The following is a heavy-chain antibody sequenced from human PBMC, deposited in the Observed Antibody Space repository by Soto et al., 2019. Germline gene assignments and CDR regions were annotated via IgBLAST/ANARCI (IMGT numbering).Heavy chain of an antibody. Sequence: LRLSCAASGFSFSSYVMAWVRQAPGKGLEWVSAMSGSGGSTYYPDSVKGRFTISRDNSENTLYLQMNSLRAEDTAVYYCAKASGSSWPYYFDSWGQGTLVTVSS. CDR1: GFSFSSYV. D-gene: IGHD6-13*01. V-gene: IGHV3-23*01. CDR3: AKASGSSWPYYFDS. J-gene: IGHJ4*02. CDR2: MSGSGGST.